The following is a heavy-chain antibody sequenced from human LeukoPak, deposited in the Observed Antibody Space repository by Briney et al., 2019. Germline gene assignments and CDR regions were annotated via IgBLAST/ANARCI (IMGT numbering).Heavy chain of an antibody. CDR3: ARDWEEGSSWYWYYFDY. Sequence: ASVKVSCKASGYTFTSYGISWVRQAPGQGLEWMGWISAYNGNTNYAQKLQGRVTMTTDTSTSTAYMELRSLRSDDTAVYYCARDWEEGSSWYWYYFDYWGQGTLVTVSS. V-gene: IGHV1-18*01. CDR1: GYTFTSYG. CDR2: ISAYNGNT. J-gene: IGHJ4*02. D-gene: IGHD6-13*01.